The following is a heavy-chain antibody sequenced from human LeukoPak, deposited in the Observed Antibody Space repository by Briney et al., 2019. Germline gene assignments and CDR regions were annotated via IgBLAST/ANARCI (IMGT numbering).Heavy chain of an antibody. CDR3: ARGASGVYTVTTSWFDP. Sequence: GASVKLSCKASGYTFTGYYMHWVRQAHGQGLEWMGWINPNSGGTNYAQRFQGRVTMTRDTSISTAYMELSRLRADDTAVYYCARGASGVYTVTTSWFDPWGQGTLVTVSS. V-gene: IGHV1-2*02. CDR2: INPNSGGT. CDR1: GYTFTGYY. J-gene: IGHJ5*02. D-gene: IGHD4-17*01.